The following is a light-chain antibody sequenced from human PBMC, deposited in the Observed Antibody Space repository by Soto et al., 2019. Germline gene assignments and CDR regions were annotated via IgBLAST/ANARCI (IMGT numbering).Light chain of an antibody. CDR1: NIGSGYD. Sequence: NIGSGYDVHWYQHLPGTAPKLLIYGNTIRPSGVPDRFSGSKSGTSASLAITGLQAEDEADYYCQSYDRSLRGYVFGTGTKVTVL. J-gene: IGLJ1*01. CDR3: QSYDRSLRGYV. CDR2: GNT. V-gene: IGLV1-40*01.